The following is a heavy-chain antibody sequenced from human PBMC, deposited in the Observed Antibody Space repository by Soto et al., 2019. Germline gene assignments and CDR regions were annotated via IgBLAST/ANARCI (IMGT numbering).Heavy chain of an antibody. V-gene: IGHV5-51*03. J-gene: IGHJ6*02. CDR2: IYPGDSDT. Sequence: EVQLVQSGAEVKKPGESLKISCKGSGYSFTSYWIGWVRQMPGKGLESMGIIYPGDSDTRYSPSFQGQVTISADKSISTAYLQWSSLKASDTAMYYCARPRSSSRNYYGMHVWGQGTTVTVSS. D-gene: IGHD6-13*01. CDR3: ARPRSSSRNYYGMHV. CDR1: GYSFTSYW.